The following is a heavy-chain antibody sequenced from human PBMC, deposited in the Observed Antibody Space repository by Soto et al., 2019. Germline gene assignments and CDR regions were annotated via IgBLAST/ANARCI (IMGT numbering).Heavy chain of an antibody. D-gene: IGHD4-4*01. Sequence: GGSLRLSCAASGFTFSSYGMHWVRQAPGKGLEWVAVIWYDGSNKYYADSVKGRFTISRDNSKNTLYLQMNSLRAEDTAVYYCARDDNHYKSTHGYYYYMDVWGKGTTVTVSS. V-gene: IGHV3-33*01. CDR1: GFTFSSYG. J-gene: IGHJ6*03. CDR2: IWYDGSNK. CDR3: ARDDNHYKSTHGYYYYMDV.